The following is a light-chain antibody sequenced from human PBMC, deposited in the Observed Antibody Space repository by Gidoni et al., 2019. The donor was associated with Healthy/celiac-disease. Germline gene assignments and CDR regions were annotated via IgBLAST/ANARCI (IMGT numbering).Light chain of an antibody. J-gene: IGKJ4*01. Sequence: DIQMTPSPSSLSASVGDRVTIPCQASQDITNYLNWQQQKPGKAPKLLSYDASNLETGVPSRFSGSGSGTDFTFTISSLQPEDIATYYCQQYDNLPLTFGGXTKVEIK. CDR2: DAS. CDR1: QDITNY. CDR3: QQYDNLPLT. V-gene: IGKV1-33*01.